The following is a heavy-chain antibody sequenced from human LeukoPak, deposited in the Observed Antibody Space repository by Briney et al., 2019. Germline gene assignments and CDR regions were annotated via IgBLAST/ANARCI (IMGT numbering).Heavy chain of an antibody. Sequence: GASVKVSCKASGYTFTSYGISWVRQAPGQGLEWMGRIIPILGIANYAQKFQGRVTITADKSTSTAYMELSSLRSEDTAVYYCARDPDFDFWSGSTHGMDVWGQGTTVTVSS. D-gene: IGHD3-3*01. CDR2: IIPILGIA. J-gene: IGHJ6*02. CDR3: ARDPDFDFWSGSTHGMDV. CDR1: GYTFTSYG. V-gene: IGHV1-69*04.